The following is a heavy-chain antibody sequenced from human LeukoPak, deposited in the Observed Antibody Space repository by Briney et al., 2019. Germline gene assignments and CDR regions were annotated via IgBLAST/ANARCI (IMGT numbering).Heavy chain of an antibody. Sequence: SETLSLTCTVSGGSFSSSYWGWIRQPAGKGLEWIGRIYPSGSTHYNPSLKSRVTMSVDTSKNQFSLNLYSVTAADTAVYYCARRPSPPDAFDIWGQGTVVIVSS. CDR3: ARRPSPPDAFDI. V-gene: IGHV4-4*07. J-gene: IGHJ3*02. CDR1: GGSFSSSY. CDR2: IYPSGST.